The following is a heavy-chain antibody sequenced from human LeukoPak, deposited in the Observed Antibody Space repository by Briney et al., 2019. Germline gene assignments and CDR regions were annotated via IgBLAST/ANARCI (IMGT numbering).Heavy chain of an antibody. CDR2: IYYSGST. Sequence: PSETLSVTCAASGASFSGHYWNWIRQPPGKGLEWIGTIYYSGSTYYNPSLTSRVTISVDTSKNQFSLKLSSVTAADTAVYYCARQKDYYYSYMDVWGKGTTVTISS. CDR1: GASFSGHY. CDR3: ARQKDYYYSYMDV. J-gene: IGHJ6*03. V-gene: IGHV4-39*01.